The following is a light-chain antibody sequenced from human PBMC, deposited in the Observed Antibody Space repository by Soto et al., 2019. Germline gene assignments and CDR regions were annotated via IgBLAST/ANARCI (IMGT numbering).Light chain of an antibody. Sequence: ENVLTQSPGTLSLSPGDRASLSCRASQSVSSYLAWYQQKPGQAPRLLXYDASTRATGIPARFSGSGSGTDFTLTISSLEPEDSAVYHCQQRSNWPSITFGQGTRLEIK. CDR3: QQRSNWPSIT. CDR2: DAS. CDR1: QSVSSY. V-gene: IGKV3-11*01. J-gene: IGKJ5*01.